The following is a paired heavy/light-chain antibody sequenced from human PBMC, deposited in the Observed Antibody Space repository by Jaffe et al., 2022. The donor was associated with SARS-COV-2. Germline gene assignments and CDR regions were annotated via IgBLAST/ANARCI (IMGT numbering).Heavy chain of an antibody. CDR1: GFTVSSSY. Sequence: EVRLVESGGGLIQPGGSLRLSCAASGFTVSSSYMIWVRQAPGKGLEWVSVIYSGGNTDYADSVEGRFTISRDNSKNTLYLQMNSLRAEDTAVYYCARVAYQLLLWWENRFDPWGQGTLVTVSS. CDR2: IYSGGNT. D-gene: IGHD2-2*01. J-gene: IGHJ5*02. CDR3: ARVAYQLLLWWENRFDP. V-gene: IGHV3-53*01.
Light chain of an antibody. Sequence: QSVLTQPPSVSGAPGQRVTISCTGSSSNIGAGYDVHWYQQLPGTAPKLLIFGNSNRPSGVPDRFSGSKSGTSASLAITGLQAEDEADYYCQSYDNSLSAVVFGGGTKLTVL. CDR3: QSYDNSLSAVV. J-gene: IGLJ2*01. CDR1: SSNIGAGYD. V-gene: IGLV1-40*01. CDR2: GNS.